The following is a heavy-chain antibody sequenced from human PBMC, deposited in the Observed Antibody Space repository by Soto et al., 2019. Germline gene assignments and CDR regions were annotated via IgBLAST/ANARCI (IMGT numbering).Heavy chain of an antibody. CDR3: ARSRFYSGSYRFDY. CDR2: IYYSGST. CDR1: GGSISSSSYY. D-gene: IGHD1-26*01. Sequence: SETLSLTCTVSGGSISSSSYYWGWIRQPPGKGLEWIGSIYYSGSTYYNPSLKSRVTISVDTSKNQFSLKLSSVTAADTAVYYCARSRFYSGSYRFDYWGQGTLVTVSS. V-gene: IGHV4-39*01. J-gene: IGHJ4*02.